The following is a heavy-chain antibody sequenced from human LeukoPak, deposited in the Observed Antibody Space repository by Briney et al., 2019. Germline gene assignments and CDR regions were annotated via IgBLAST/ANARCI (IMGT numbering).Heavy chain of an antibody. CDR3: AKWGDYDVLTGYYDSDY. D-gene: IGHD3-9*01. CDR1: GFTFSNYA. V-gene: IGHV3-23*01. J-gene: IGHJ4*02. Sequence: GASLRLSCAASGFTFSNYAMSWVRQARGKGLEWVSAVSGRDTSTYYTDSVKGRFTISKDNSKNTLYLQMTSLSAEDTAIYYCAKWGDYDVLTGYYDSDYWGQGTLVTVSS. CDR2: VSGRDTST.